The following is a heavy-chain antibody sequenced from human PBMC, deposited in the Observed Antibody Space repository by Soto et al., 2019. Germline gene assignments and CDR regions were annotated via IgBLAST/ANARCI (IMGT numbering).Heavy chain of an antibody. CDR2: ISAYNGNT. V-gene: IGHV1-18*04. J-gene: IGHJ5*02. CDR1: GYTFTSYG. CDR3: AREDSSSWYGNWFDP. D-gene: IGHD6-13*01. Sequence: GASVKVSCKASGYTFTSYGTSWVRQAPGQGLEWMGWISAYNGNTNYAQKLQGRVTMTTDTSTSTAYMELRSLRSDDTAVYYCAREDSSSWYGNWFDPWGQGTLVTVSS.